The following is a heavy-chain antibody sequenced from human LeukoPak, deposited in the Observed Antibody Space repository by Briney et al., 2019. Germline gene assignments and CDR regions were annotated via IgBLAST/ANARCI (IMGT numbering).Heavy chain of an antibody. CDR2: INHSGST. V-gene: IGHV4-34*01. Sequence: SETLSLTCAVYGGSFSGYYWSWIRQPPGKGLEWIEEINHSGSTNYNPSLKSRVIISVDTSKNQFSLKLSSVTAADTAVYYCARGRGGCSGGSCYFNWFDPWGQGTLVTVSS. J-gene: IGHJ5*02. D-gene: IGHD2-15*01. CDR3: ARGRGGCSGGSCYFNWFDP. CDR1: GGSFSGYY.